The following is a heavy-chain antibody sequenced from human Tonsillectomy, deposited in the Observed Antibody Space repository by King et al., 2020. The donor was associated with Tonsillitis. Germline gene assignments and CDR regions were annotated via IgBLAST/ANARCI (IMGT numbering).Heavy chain of an antibody. Sequence: QLVQSGGGLVKPGGSLRLSCAASGFTFSNAWMSWVRQPPGNGLEWVGRIKSKTDGGTPDYAAPVKGRFTISRDDSKNKPYLQINSLKIEDTAVYYCTTELSDYDNTWTYFDYWGQGTLVTVSP. V-gene: IGHV3-15*01. J-gene: IGHJ4*02. D-gene: IGHD3-22*01. CDR3: TTELSDYDNTWTYFDY. CDR1: GFTFSNAW. CDR2: IKSKTDGGTP.